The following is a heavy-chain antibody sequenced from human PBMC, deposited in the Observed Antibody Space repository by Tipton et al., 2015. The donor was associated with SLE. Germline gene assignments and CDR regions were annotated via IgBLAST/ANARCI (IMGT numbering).Heavy chain of an antibody. V-gene: IGHV3-7*01. CDR3: ARDYDYVWGSYRYYDAFDI. J-gene: IGHJ3*02. CDR2: IKQDGSEK. D-gene: IGHD3-16*02. CDR1: GFTFSSYW. Sequence: SLRLSCAASGFTFSSYWMSWVRQAPGKGLEWVANIKQDGSEKYYVDSVKGRFTISRDNAKNSLYLQMNSLRAEDTAVYYCARDYDYVWGSYRYYDAFDIWGQGTMVTVSS.